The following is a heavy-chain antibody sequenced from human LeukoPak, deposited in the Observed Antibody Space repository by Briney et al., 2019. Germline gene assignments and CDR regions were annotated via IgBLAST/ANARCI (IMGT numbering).Heavy chain of an antibody. CDR2: ITSDGST. Sequence: GGALRLSCEASGLNFSNFGMSWVRQAPGKGLEWVSGITSDGSTYYADSVRGRFIISRDNSKNTLYLQMNSLRAEDRALYYCAREYMDVWGKGTMVTISS. CDR1: GLNFSNFG. V-gene: IGHV3-23*01. J-gene: IGHJ6*03. CDR3: AREYMDV.